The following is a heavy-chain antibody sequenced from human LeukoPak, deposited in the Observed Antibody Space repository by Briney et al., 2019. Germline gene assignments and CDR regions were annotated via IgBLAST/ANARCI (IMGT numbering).Heavy chain of an antibody. D-gene: IGHD4-17*01. Sequence: PSETLSLTCTVSDGSISSSSYYWGWIRQPPGKGLEWIGSGYYTGSTYYNPSLKSRVTISVDTSKNQFSLKLSSVTAADTAVYYCARDQYGDYDFDYWGQGTLVTVSS. CDR2: GYYTGST. CDR3: ARDQYGDYDFDY. V-gene: IGHV4-39*07. J-gene: IGHJ4*02. CDR1: DGSISSSSYY.